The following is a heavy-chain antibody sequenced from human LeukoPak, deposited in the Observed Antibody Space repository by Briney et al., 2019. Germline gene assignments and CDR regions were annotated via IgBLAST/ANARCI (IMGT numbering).Heavy chain of an antibody. D-gene: IGHD3-22*01. V-gene: IGHV4-39*01. Sequence: PSETLSLTCTVSGGSISSSSYYWGWIRQPPGKGLEWIGGIYYSATTYYNPSLKSRVSISVDTSKNQFSLKLSSVSAADTAVYYCARSSGYLFDPWGQGTLVTVSS. J-gene: IGHJ5*02. CDR3: ARSSGYLFDP. CDR1: GGSISSSSYY. CDR2: IYYSATT.